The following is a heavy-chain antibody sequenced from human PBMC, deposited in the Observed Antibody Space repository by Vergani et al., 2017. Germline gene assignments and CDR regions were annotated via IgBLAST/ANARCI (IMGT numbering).Heavy chain of an antibody. J-gene: IGHJ4*02. CDR2: ISPIFGTA. D-gene: IGHD4-23*01. CDR1: GGTFSSYA. V-gene: IGHV1-69*06. CDR3: ARALWVETGRMALFDY. Sequence: QVQLVQSGAEVKKPGSSVKVSCKASGGTFSSYAISWVRQAPGLGLGWMGGISPIFGTATYAQKFQGRVTITADKSTSTAYMELSSLRSEDTAVYYCARALWVETGRMALFDYWGQGTLVTVSS.